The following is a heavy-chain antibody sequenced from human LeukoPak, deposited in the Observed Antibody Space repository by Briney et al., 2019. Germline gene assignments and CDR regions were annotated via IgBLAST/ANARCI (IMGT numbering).Heavy chain of an antibody. J-gene: IGHJ4*02. CDR1: GFTFTSYA. CDR3: AREQGQQWRRFDS. D-gene: IGHD6-19*01. Sequence: GGSLRLSCAASGFTFTSYAMSWVRQAPGKGLEWVSTISDGGSSTFYADSVKGRFTISRDNSENTLYLQMDSLTTEDTGVYYCAREQGQQWRRFDSWGQGSPVTVSS. CDR2: ISDGGSST. V-gene: IGHV3-23*01.